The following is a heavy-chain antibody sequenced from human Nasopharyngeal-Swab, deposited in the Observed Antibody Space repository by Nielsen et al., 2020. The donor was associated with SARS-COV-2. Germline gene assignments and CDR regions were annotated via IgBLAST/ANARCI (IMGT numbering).Heavy chain of an antibody. J-gene: IGHJ4*02. CDR3: ARDFPRYSSSWFSYFDY. CDR2: IWYDGSNK. D-gene: IGHD6-13*01. V-gene: IGHV3-33*01. Sequence: GESLKISCAASGFTFSSYGMHWVRQAPGKGLEWVAVIWYDGSNKYYADSVKGRFTISRDNSKNTLYLQMNSLRAEDTAVYYCARDFPRYSSSWFSYFDYWGQGILVTVPS. CDR1: GFTFSSYG.